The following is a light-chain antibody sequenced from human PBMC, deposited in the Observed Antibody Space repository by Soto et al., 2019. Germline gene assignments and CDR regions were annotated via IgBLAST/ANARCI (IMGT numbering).Light chain of an antibody. J-gene: IGKJ4*01. V-gene: IGKV3-11*01. CDR1: QNVNYY. Sequence: EIVVTQSPATLSLSPGDRATLSCRTSQNVNYYLSWYQQKPDQAPRLLIYDTSNTATGIPARFTGSGSGTDLTLTISSLEPEDFSVYYCHQRGDWPTFGGGTKVEIK. CDR3: HQRGDWPT. CDR2: DTS.